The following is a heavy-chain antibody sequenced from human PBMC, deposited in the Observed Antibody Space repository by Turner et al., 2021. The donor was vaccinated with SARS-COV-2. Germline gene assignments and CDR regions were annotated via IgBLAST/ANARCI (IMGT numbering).Heavy chain of an antibody. D-gene: IGHD3-3*01. CDR2: IYSGGST. Sequence: EVQLVESGGGLIQPGGSLRLSCAASGFTVSSNYMTWVRQAPGEGLEWVSVIYSGGSTYYADSVKGRFTISRDNSKNTLYLQMNSLRAEDTAVYYCARDLMEVGGMDVWGQGTTVTVSS. V-gene: IGHV3-53*01. CDR1: GFTVSSNY. J-gene: IGHJ6*02. CDR3: ARDLMEVGGMDV.